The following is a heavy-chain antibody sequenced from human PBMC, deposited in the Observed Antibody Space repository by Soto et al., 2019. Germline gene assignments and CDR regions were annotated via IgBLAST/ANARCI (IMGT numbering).Heavy chain of an antibody. CDR2: ISDTSTTI. CDR1: GFTFSSYS. J-gene: IGHJ4*02. V-gene: IGHV3-48*02. CDR3: ARDRVVDTAMDLCDF. D-gene: IGHD5-18*01. Sequence: GGSLRLSCAASGFTFSSYSMNWVRQAPGKGLEWVSYISDTSTTIYYADSVKGRFTISRDNAKNSLFLQMNSLRDEDTAVYYCARDRVVDTAMDLCDFWGQGXLVTVYS.